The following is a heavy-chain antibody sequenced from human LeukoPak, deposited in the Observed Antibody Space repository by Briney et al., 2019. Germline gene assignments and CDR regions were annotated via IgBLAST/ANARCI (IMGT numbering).Heavy chain of an antibody. Sequence: GGSLRLSCAASGFTFSSYGMSWVRQAPGKGLEWVSAISGSGGSTYYADSVKGRFTISRDNSKNTLCLQMNSLRAEDTAVYYCARDPPPYGGNSSWGQGTLVTVSS. CDR3: ARDPPPYGGNSS. D-gene: IGHD4-23*01. V-gene: IGHV3-23*01. J-gene: IGHJ5*02. CDR1: GFTFSSYG. CDR2: ISGSGGST.